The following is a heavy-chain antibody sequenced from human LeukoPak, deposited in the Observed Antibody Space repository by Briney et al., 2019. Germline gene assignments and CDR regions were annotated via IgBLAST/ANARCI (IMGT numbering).Heavy chain of an antibody. V-gene: IGHV4-34*01. CDR2: INHSGST. D-gene: IGHD6-6*01. Sequence: SETLSLTCTVSGGSISGYYWSWIRQPPGKGLEWIGEINHSGSTNYNPSLKSRVTISVDTSKNQFSLKLSSVTAADTAVYYCARHEGSSSPDYWGQGTLVTVSS. CDR1: GGSISGYY. CDR3: ARHEGSSSPDY. J-gene: IGHJ4*02.